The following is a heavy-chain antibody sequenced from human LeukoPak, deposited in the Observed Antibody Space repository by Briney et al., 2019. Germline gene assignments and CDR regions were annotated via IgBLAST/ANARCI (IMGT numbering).Heavy chain of an antibody. Sequence: GGSLRLSFAASGFSFSNYGMDWVRQAPGKGLERVAVISYDGRNKYFADSVKGRLTISRDNSKNTVYLEMNSLRDEDTAVYYCAKDKRGSSGWYDHWGQGTLVTVSS. CDR3: AKDKRGSSGWYDH. J-gene: IGHJ5*02. CDR1: GFSFSNYG. D-gene: IGHD6-19*01. V-gene: IGHV3-30*18. CDR2: ISYDGRNK.